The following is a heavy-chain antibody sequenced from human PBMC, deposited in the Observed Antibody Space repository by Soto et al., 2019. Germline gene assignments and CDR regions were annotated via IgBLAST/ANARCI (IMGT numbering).Heavy chain of an antibody. D-gene: IGHD1-20*01. J-gene: IGHJ4*02. Sequence: SETLSLTCAVYGGSFSGYYWSWIRQPPGKGLEWIGEINHSGSTNYNPSLKSRVTISVDTSKNQFSLKLSSVTAADTAVYYCARGRYNWNYWGQGTLVPVS. CDR1: GGSFSGYY. V-gene: IGHV4-34*01. CDR3: ARGRYNWNY. CDR2: INHSGST.